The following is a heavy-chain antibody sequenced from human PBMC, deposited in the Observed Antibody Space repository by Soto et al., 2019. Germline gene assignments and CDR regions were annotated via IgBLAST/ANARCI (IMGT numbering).Heavy chain of an antibody. CDR1: GVSINSYY. Sequence: PSETLPLTCTVSGVSINSYYWIWIRQPPGKGLEWIGYIYYSGSTHYNPSLKSRVTISVDTSKNQFSLKLSSVTAADTAVYYCARKGVSNAVDYWGQGTLVTVSS. CDR3: ARKGVSNAVDY. J-gene: IGHJ4*02. D-gene: IGHD2-2*01. V-gene: IGHV4-59*01. CDR2: IYYSGST.